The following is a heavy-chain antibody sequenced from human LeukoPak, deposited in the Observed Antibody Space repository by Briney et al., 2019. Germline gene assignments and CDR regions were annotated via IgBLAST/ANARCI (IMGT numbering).Heavy chain of an antibody. CDR1: GFTLSRYC. V-gene: IGHV3-23*01. D-gene: IGHD3-22*01. CDR2: IRVGGGNT. Sequence: GGSLRLSCEAAGFTLSRYCMSWVRQAPGKGLEWVASIRVGGGNTYYADSVKGRFTISRDNSKNTLYLQMNSLRAEDTSVYYCGKDHDTYGDSSGYSSYWGQGNLVTASS. CDR3: GKDHDTYGDSSGYSSY. J-gene: IGHJ4*02.